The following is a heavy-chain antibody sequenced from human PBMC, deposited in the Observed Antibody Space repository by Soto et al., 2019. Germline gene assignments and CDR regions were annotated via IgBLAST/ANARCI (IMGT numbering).Heavy chain of an antibody. CDR2: IKSKTDGGTT. D-gene: IGHD2-8*01. CDR1: GVTFSNAW. Sequence: GSLRLSCAASGVTFSNAWMNWVRQAPGKGLEWVGRIKSKTDGGTTDYAAPVKGRFTISRDDSKNTLYLQMNSLKTEDTAVYYCAADRCLNGVCYVGWWWGQGTLVTVSS. CDR3: AADRCLNGVCYVGWW. J-gene: IGHJ4*02. V-gene: IGHV3-15*07.